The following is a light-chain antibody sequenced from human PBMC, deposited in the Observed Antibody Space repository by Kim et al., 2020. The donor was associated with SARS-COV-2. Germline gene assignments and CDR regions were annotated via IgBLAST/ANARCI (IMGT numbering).Light chain of an antibody. CDR2: AVN. J-gene: IGLJ2*01. CDR1: TSDIVVYNF. Sequence: GQFSTTASTGPTSDIVVYNFVACYQQHPGKAPKVIFYAVNKRPSGVPVRFSASKSGNTASLTVSGLQAENEPDYYCSSYAARQNLVFGGGTQLTVL. CDR3: SSYAARQNLV. V-gene: IGLV2-8*01.